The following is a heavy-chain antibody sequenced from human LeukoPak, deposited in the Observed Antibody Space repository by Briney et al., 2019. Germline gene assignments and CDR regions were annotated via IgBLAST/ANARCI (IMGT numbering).Heavy chain of an antibody. CDR3: ARRSRIAVAGTEDYYYGMDV. V-gene: IGHV4-59*08. CDR2: IYYSGST. D-gene: IGHD6-19*01. J-gene: IGHJ6*02. Sequence: SETLSLTCTVSGGSISSYYWSWIRQPPGKGLEWIGYIYYSGSTNYNPSLKSRATISVDTSKNQFSLKLSSVTAADTAVYYCARRSRIAVAGTEDYYYGMDVWGQGTTVTVSS. CDR1: GGSISSYY.